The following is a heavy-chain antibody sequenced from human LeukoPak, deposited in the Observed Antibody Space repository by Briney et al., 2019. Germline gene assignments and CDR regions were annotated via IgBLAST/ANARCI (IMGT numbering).Heavy chain of an antibody. D-gene: IGHD3-9*01. V-gene: IGHV1-46*01. CDR3: ARGGALRYFEWFSAY. CDR2: MNPSGDTT. J-gene: IGHJ4*02. Sequence: ASVKVSCKTSGYNFTNYYMHWVRQAPGHGLEWMGIMNPSGDTTTYAEKFQGRVTMTRDASTSTVYMELSSLRSEDTAVYYCARGGALRYFEWFSAYWGQGTLVTVSS. CDR1: GYNFTNYY.